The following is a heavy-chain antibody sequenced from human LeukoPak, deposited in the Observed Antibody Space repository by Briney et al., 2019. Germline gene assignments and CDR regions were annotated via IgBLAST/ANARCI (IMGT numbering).Heavy chain of an antibody. CDR3: ARGKTTATHYYYYYMDV. J-gene: IGHJ6*03. CDR1: GYTFTSYD. Sequence: ASVKVSCKASGYTFTSYDINWVRQATGQGLEWMGWMNPNSGNTGYAQKFQGRVTMTRNTSISTAYMELSSLRSEDTAVYYCARGKTTATHYYYYYMDVWGKGTTVTISS. V-gene: IGHV1-8*01. D-gene: IGHD4-17*01. CDR2: MNPNSGNT.